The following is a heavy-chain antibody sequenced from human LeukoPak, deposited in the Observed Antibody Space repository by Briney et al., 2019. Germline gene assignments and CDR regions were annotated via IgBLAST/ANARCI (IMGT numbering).Heavy chain of an antibody. Sequence: PSQTLSLTCTVSGGSFSSGDYYWNWIRQHPGKGLEWIGYIYYSGSTYYNPSLKSRVAISVDTSKNQFSLKLDSVTAADTAVYYCASSGWSLQHDAFDIWGQGTMVTVSS. CDR3: ASSGWSLQHDAFDI. D-gene: IGHD6-19*01. CDR2: IYYSGST. CDR1: GGSFSSGDYY. V-gene: IGHV4-31*03. J-gene: IGHJ3*02.